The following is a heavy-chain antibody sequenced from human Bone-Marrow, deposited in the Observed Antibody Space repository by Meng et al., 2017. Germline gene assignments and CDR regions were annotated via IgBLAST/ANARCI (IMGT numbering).Heavy chain of an antibody. CDR1: GGYFSGYY. CDR2: INHIGST. Sequence: QVPPQVSAPGLVKPSGTLSLTCAVYGGYFSGYYWSLIRQPPGKGLECIGEINHIGSTNYNPSLKSRVTISVDTSKNQLSLKLSSVTAADTAVYYCARGRRTDPSPGIAVAANSFDYWGQGTLVTVSS. J-gene: IGHJ4*02. CDR3: ARGRRTDPSPGIAVAANSFDY. V-gene: IGHV4-34*01. D-gene: IGHD6-19*01.